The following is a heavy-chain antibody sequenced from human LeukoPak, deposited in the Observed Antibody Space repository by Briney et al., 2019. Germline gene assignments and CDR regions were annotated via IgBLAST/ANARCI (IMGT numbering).Heavy chain of an antibody. CDR2: TSGYNGHT. J-gene: IGHJ3*02. CDR3: ARIQSAGTSDAFDI. CDR1: GYTFDTYG. D-gene: IGHD3-10*01. V-gene: IGHV1-18*01. Sequence: ASVKVSCKASGYTFDTYGISWVRQAPGQALEWMGWTSGYNGHTKYAQKFHDRVTLTTDTSTSTAYMEMRSLRSDDTAVYYCARIQSAGTSDAFDIWGQGTMLTVS.